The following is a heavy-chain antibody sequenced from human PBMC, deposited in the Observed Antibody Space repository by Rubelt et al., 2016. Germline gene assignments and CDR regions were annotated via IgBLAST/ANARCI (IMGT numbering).Heavy chain of an antibody. V-gene: IGHV4-28*01. Sequence: QVQLHASGPGLVKPSETLSLTCTVSGYSISRGYYWSWIRQPPGKGLEWIGYIYYSGSTYYNPSLKSLVTVSVDTPKNQFALKLSSVTAVDTAVDYCARIRSFYYGMDVWGQGTTVTVSS. CDR2: IYYSGST. CDR3: ARIRSFYYGMDV. CDR1: GYSISRGYY. J-gene: IGHJ6*02. D-gene: IGHD2-15*01.